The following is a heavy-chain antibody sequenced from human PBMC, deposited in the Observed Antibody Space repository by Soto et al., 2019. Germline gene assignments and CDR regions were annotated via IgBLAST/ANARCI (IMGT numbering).Heavy chain of an antibody. D-gene: IGHD3-16*02. V-gene: IGHV1-69*13. CDR2: IIPIFGTA. CDR1: GGTFSSYA. J-gene: IGHJ6*02. Sequence: EASVKVSCKASGGTFSSYAISWVRQAPGQGLEWMGGIIPIFGTANYAPKFQGRVTITADESTSTAYTELSSLRSEDTAVYYCARAVKVWGSYRYSYYYYGMDVWGQGTTVTVSS. CDR3: ARAVKVWGSYRYSYYYYGMDV.